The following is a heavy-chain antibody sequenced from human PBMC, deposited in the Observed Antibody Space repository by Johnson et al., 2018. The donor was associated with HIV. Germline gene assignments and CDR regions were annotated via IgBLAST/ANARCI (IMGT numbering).Heavy chain of an antibody. J-gene: IGHJ3*02. Sequence: VQLVESGGGLVQPDRSLRLSCVASGFTFDDYAMHWVRQAPGEGLEWVSGINWSSGNIDYADSVKARFTISRDNTKNSLYLQRNSLRPEDTALYYCARMGGHHGFDIWGQGTMVTVSS. CDR1: GFTFDDYA. CDR2: INWSSGNI. CDR3: ARMGGHHGFDI. D-gene: IGHD3-16*01. V-gene: IGHV3-9*01.